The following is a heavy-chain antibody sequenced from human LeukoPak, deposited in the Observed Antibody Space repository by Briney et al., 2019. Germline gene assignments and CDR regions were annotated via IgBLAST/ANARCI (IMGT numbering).Heavy chain of an antibody. D-gene: IGHD7-27*01. CDR3: ARGPPYAPGVLDV. V-gene: IGHV4-59*08. CDR1: GASIRSYYY. CDR2: IYYGGNT. J-gene: IGHJ6*04. Sequence: SETLSLTCTVSGASIRSYYYWSWIRQPPGKGLEWIGYIYYGGNTNYNPSLNSRVTISVDTSKNQFSLKLNSVTAADTAVYYCARGPPYAPGVLDVWGKGTTVTISS.